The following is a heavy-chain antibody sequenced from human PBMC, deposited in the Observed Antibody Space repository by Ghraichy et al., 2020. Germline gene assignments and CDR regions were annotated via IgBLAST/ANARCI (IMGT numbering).Heavy chain of an antibody. CDR2: ISGSGGST. J-gene: IGHJ4*02. Sequence: GGSLRLSCAASGFTFSSYAMSWVRQAPGKGLEWVSAISGSGGSTYYADSVKGRFTISRDNSKNTLYLQMNSLRAEDTAVYYCAKGPIRYCSGGSCYSYGRPPFDYWGQGTLVTVSS. CDR1: GFTFSSYA. D-gene: IGHD2-15*01. CDR3: AKGPIRYCSGGSCYSYGRPPFDY. V-gene: IGHV3-23*01.